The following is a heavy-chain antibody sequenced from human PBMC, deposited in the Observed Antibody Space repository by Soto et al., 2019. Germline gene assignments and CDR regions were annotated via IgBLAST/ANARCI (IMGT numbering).Heavy chain of an antibody. D-gene: IGHD6-6*01. CDR2: INPSGGST. CDR1: GYTFTSYY. V-gene: IGHV1-46*01. Sequence: GASVKVSCKASGYTFTSYYMHWVRQAPGQGLEWMGIINPSGGSTSYAQKFQGRVTMTRDTSTSTVYMELSSLRSEDTAVYYCARDSSGEYSSSYRLSYFDYWGQGTLVTVSS. CDR3: ARDSSGEYSSSYRLSYFDY. J-gene: IGHJ4*02.